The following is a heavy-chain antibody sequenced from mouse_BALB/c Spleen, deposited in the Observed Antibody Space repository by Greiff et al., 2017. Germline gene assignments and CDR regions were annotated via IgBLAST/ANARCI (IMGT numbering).Heavy chain of an antibody. CDR3: ARYWDYWYFDV. CDR2: ISYSGST. CDR1: GYSITSDYA. V-gene: IGHV3-2*02. Sequence: VQLQQSGPGLVKPSQSLSLTCTVTGYSITSDYAWNWIRQFPGNKLEWMGYISYSGSTSYNPSLKSRISITRDTSKNQFFLQLNSVTTEDTATYYCARYWDYWYFDVWGAGTTVTVYS. D-gene: IGHD4-1*01. J-gene: IGHJ1*01.